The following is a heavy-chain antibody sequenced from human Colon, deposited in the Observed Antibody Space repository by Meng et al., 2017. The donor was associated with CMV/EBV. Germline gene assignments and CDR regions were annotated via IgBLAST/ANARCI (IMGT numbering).Heavy chain of an antibody. CDR1: GGSTSSRSSY. Sequence: SETLSLTCTVSGGSTSSRSSYWGWIRQPPGKGLEWIGSIFYDGTTYYNPSLQSRVSVSLDTSKNQFSLKLTSVTAADTALYFCARASYCSSTTCYPDAFDVWGEGTMVTVSS. CDR3: ARASYCSSTTCYPDAFDV. CDR2: IFYDGTT. J-gene: IGHJ3*01. D-gene: IGHD2-2*01. V-gene: IGHV4-39*07.